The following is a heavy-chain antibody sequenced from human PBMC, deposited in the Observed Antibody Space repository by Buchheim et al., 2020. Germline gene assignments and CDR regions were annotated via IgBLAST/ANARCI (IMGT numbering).Heavy chain of an antibody. J-gene: IGHJ5*02. CDR2: ISSSGSTI. CDR3: ARDLGYCSSTSCPKKYNWFDP. D-gene: IGHD2-2*01. Sequence: QVQLVESGGGLVKPGGSLRLSCAASGFTFSDYYMSWIRQAPGKGLEWVSYISSSGSTIYYADSVTGRFTISRDNAKNSLYLQMNSLRAEDTAVYYCARDLGYCSSTSCPKKYNWFDPWGQGTL. CDR1: GFTFSDYY. V-gene: IGHV3-11*01.